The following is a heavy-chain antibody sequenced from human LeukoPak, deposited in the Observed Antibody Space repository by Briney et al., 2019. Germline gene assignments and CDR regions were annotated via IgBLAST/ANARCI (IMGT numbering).Heavy chain of an antibody. J-gene: IGHJ5*02. V-gene: IGHV3-48*03. CDR3: ASLPTGPYNWFDP. CDR2: ISSSGSTI. CDR1: GFTFSSYE. D-gene: IGHD1-1*01. Sequence: GGSLRLSCAASGFTFSSYEMNWVGQAPGKGVEGVSYISSSGSTIYYADSVKGRFKISRDKDKKTLYLQMNSLSAEDTAVYYCASLPTGPYNWFDPWGQGTLVTVSS.